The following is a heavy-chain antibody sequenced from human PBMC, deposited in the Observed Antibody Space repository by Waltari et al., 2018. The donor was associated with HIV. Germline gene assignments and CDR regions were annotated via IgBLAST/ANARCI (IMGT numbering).Heavy chain of an antibody. J-gene: IGHJ4*02. CDR1: GFTFSSYW. CDR2: MKQDGSEK. D-gene: IGHD5-12*01. V-gene: IGHV3-7*01. Sequence: EVQLVESGGGLVQPGGSLRLSCAASGFTFSSYWMSWVRQAPGKGLECVANMKQDGSEKSYVDSVKGRFTISRDNAKNSLYLQMNNLRAEDTAVYYCARQRGGYDFDYWGQGTLVTVSS. CDR3: ARQRGGYDFDY.